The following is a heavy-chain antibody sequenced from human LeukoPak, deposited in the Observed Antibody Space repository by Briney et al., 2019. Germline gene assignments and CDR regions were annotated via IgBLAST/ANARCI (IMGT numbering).Heavy chain of an antibody. CDR1: GFTFSSYA. V-gene: IGHV3-30-3*01. Sequence: GRSLRLSCAASGFTFSSYAMHWVRQAPGKGLEWVAVISYDGSNKYYADSVKGRFTISRDNSKNTLYLQMNSLRAEDTAVYYCAKVQFLEWDGAFDIWGQGTMVTVSS. D-gene: IGHD3-3*01. J-gene: IGHJ3*02. CDR3: AKVQFLEWDGAFDI. CDR2: ISYDGSNK.